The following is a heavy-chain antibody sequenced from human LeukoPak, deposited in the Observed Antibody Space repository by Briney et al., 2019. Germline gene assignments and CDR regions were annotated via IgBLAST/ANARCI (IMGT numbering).Heavy chain of an antibody. CDR3: ARGNYDILTGSGNYYYAMDV. Sequence: GGSLRLSCAASGFAFSSYWMHWVRQAPGKGLVWVSRINSDGSSTSYADSVKGRFTISRDNAKNTLYLQMNSLRAEDTAVYYCARGNYDILTGSGNYYYAMDVWGKGTTVTVSS. CDR1: GFAFSSYW. J-gene: IGHJ6*04. CDR2: INSDGSST. D-gene: IGHD3-9*01. V-gene: IGHV3-74*01.